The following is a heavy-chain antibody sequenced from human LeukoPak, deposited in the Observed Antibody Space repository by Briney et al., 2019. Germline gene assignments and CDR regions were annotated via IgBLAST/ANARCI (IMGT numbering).Heavy chain of an antibody. Sequence: GASVKVSCKASGYTFTGYYMHWVRQAPGQRLEWMGRINPNSGGTNYAQKFQGRVTMTRDTSISTAYMEPSRLRSDDTAVYYCARIIAVAAKEVDYWGQGTLVTVSS. CDR1: GYTFTGYY. CDR2: INPNSGGT. V-gene: IGHV1-2*06. D-gene: IGHD6-19*01. CDR3: ARIIAVAAKEVDY. J-gene: IGHJ4*02.